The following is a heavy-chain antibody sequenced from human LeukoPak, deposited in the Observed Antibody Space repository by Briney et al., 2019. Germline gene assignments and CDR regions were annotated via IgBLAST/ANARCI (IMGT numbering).Heavy chain of an antibody. CDR3: ARGMDTAMATGVFFDY. Sequence: SETLSLTCAVYGGCFSGYYWSWIRQPPGKGLEWIGEINHSGSTNYNPSLKSRVTISVDTSKNQFSLKLSSVTAADTAVYYCARGMDTAMATGVFFDYWGQGTLVTVSS. V-gene: IGHV4-34*01. CDR2: INHSGST. CDR1: GGCFSGYY. J-gene: IGHJ4*02. D-gene: IGHD5-18*01.